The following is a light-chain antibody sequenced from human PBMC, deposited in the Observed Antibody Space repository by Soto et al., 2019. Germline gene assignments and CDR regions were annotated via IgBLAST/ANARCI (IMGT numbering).Light chain of an antibody. CDR2: WAS. CDR3: QQYRFDPLT. CDR1: QSVSYSSNNKNF. V-gene: IGKV4-1*01. J-gene: IGKJ3*01. Sequence: DIVMTQSPDSLAVSLGERATINCRSSQSVSYSSNNKNFIAWYQQKPGQPPKLLIYWASTRESGVPDRFSGSGSETDFTLTISSLQAEDVAVYYCQQYRFDPLTFGPGTSVDIK.